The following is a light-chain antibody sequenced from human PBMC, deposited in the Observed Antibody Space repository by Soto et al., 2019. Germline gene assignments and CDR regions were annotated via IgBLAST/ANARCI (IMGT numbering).Light chain of an antibody. V-gene: IGKV1-5*01. J-gene: IGKJ1*01. CDR2: AAS. CDR1: QSISSW. CDR3: LQDHDDSWT. Sequence: DIQMTQSPSTLSTSVGDRVTSTCRASQSISSWLACYQQKPGKAPKLLIYAASNLQSGVPSRFRGSRSGTEFTLTVSSLQPEDFATYYCLQDHDDSWTFGQGTKVDTK.